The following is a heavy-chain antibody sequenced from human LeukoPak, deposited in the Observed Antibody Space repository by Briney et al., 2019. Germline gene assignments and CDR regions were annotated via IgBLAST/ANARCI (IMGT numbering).Heavy chain of an antibody. CDR3: ARHQIYCSSTSCSLNYYYYYMDV. D-gene: IGHD2-2*01. CDR2: IYPGDSDT. J-gene: IGHJ6*03. Sequence: GESLKISCKGSGYSFTSYWIGWVRQMPGKGLEWMGIIYPGDSDTRYSPSFQGQVTISADKSISTAYLQWSSLKASDTAMYYCARHQIYCSSTSCSLNYYYYYMDVWGKGTTVTVSS. CDR1: GYSFTSYW. V-gene: IGHV5-51*01.